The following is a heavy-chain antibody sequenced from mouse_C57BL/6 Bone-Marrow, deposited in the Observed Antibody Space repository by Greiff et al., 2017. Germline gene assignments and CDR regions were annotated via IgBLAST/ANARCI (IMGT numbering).Heavy chain of an antibody. CDR1: GYTFTSYW. V-gene: IGHV1-64*01. CDR3: ARMDDGYSYFDY. CDR2: IHPNSGST. D-gene: IGHD2-3*01. J-gene: IGHJ2*01. Sequence: VQLQQPGAELVKPGASVKLSCKASGYTFTSYWMHWVKQRPGQGLEWIGMIHPNSGSTNYNEKFKSKATLTVDKSSSTAYMQLSSLTSEDSAVYYCARMDDGYSYFDYWGQGTTLTVSS.